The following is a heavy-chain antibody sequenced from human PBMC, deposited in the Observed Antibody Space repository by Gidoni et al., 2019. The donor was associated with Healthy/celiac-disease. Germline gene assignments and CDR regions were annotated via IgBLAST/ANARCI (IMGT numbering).Heavy chain of an antibody. CDR2: INAGNGNT. J-gene: IGHJ5*02. CDR1: GYPFPSYA. CDR3: ARSIAVAGTGPYNWFDP. D-gene: IGHD6-19*01. Sequence: QVQLVQSGAEVKKPGASVKVSCKASGYPFPSYAMHWVRQAPGQRLEWMGWINAGNGNTKYSQKFQGRVTITRDTSASTAYMELSSLRSEDTAVYYCARSIAVAGTGPYNWFDPWGQGTLVTVSS. V-gene: IGHV1-3*01.